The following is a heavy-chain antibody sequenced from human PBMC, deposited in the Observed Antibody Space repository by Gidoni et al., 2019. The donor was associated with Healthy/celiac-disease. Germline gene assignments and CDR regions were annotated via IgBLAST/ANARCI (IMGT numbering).Heavy chain of an antibody. Sequence: EVQLVQSGAEVKKPGESLKISCKGSGYAFTSYWIGWVRQMPGKGLEWMGIIYPGESDTRYSPSFQGQVTISADKSISTAYLQWSSLKASDTAMYYCASSRPRDSSGWEDAFDIWGQGTMVTVSS. CDR1: GYAFTSYW. CDR3: ASSRPRDSSGWEDAFDI. CDR2: IYPGESDT. D-gene: IGHD6-19*01. J-gene: IGHJ3*02. V-gene: IGHV5-51*03.